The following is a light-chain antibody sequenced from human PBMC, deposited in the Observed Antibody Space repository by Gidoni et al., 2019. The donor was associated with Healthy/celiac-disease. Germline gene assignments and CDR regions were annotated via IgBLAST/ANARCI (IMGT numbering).Light chain of an antibody. CDR3: QQYNNWPLT. J-gene: IGKJ3*01. CDR2: VAS. CDR1: KSVSSN. Sequence: VMTQSPSTLSVSPGERATLSCRASKSVSSNLALYQQKPGQAPRLLIYVASTRATGIPARFSGSGSGTEFTLTISSLQSEDFAVYYCQQYNNWPLTFGPGTKVDIK. V-gene: IGKV3-15*01.